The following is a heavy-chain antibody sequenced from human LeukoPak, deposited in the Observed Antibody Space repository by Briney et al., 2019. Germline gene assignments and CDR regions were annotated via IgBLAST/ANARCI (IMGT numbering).Heavy chain of an antibody. CDR2: MYNSGST. Sequence: PSETLSLTCTVSGGSISGSYWSWIRQPPGKGLEWIAYMYNSGSTNYNPSLMSRVTISIDTSKNQFSLKLSSLTAADTAIYYCARGIESYGDYGYWGQGILVTVSS. CDR1: GGSISGSY. V-gene: IGHV4-59*01. CDR3: ARGIESYGDYGY. D-gene: IGHD4-17*01. J-gene: IGHJ4*02.